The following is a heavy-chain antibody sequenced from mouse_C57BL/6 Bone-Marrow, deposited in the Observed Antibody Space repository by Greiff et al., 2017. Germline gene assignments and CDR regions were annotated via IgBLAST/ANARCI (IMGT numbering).Heavy chain of an antibody. D-gene: IGHD1-1*01. Sequence: DVKLVESEGGLVQPGSSMKLSCTASGFTFSDYYMAWVRQVPEKGLEWVANINYDGSSTYYLDSLKSRFIISRDNAKNILYLQMSSLKSEDTDTYYGARARFYYGSSPYAMDYWGQGTSVTVSS. CDR3: ARARFYYGSSPYAMDY. V-gene: IGHV5-16*01. CDR2: INYDGSST. CDR1: GFTFSDYY. J-gene: IGHJ4*01.